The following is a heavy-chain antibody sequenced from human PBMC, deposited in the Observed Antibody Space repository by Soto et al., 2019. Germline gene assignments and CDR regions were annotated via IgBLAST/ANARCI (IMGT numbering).Heavy chain of an antibody. D-gene: IGHD5-12*01. CDR3: AREGLYSGYDYYYYYGMDV. Sequence: QVQLVQSGAEVKKPGASVKVSCKASGYTFTSYGISWVRQAPGQGLEWMGWISAYNGNTNYAQKLQGRVTMTTDTSTSTTYMELRSLRSDDTAVYYCAREGLYSGYDYYYYYGMDVWGQGTTVTVSS. CDR1: GYTFTSYG. J-gene: IGHJ6*02. CDR2: ISAYNGNT. V-gene: IGHV1-18*01.